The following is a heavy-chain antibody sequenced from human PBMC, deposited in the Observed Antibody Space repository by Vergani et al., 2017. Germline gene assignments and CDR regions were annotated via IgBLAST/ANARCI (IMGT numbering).Heavy chain of an antibody. CDR1: GFTVSSNY. Sequence: EVQLVESGGGLVQPGGSLRLSCAASGFTVSSNYMSWVRQAPGKGLEWVSVIYSGGSTYYADSVKGRFTISRDNSKNTLYLQMNSLRAEDTAVYYCAKGLAVAGPGRYYFDYWGQGTLVTVSS. CDR3: AKGLAVAGPGRYYFDY. CDR2: IYSGGST. V-gene: IGHV3-66*01. J-gene: IGHJ4*02. D-gene: IGHD6-19*01.